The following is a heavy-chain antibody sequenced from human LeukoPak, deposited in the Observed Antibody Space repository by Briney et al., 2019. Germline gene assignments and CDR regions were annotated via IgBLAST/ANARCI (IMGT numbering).Heavy chain of an antibody. CDR2: INHSGST. CDR3: ARLMYDIGP. J-gene: IGHJ5*02. Sequence: PSETLSLTCAVYGGSFSGYYWSWIRQPPGKGLEWIGEINHSGSTNYNPSLKSRVTISVDTSKNQFSLKLSSVTAADTAVYYCARLMYDIGPWGQGTLVTVSS. V-gene: IGHV4-34*01. D-gene: IGHD3-9*01. CDR1: GGSFSGYY.